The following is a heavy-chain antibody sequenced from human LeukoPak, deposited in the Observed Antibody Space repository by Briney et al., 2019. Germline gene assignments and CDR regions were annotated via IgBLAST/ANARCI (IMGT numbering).Heavy chain of an antibody. Sequence: GGSLRLSCAASGFTFSSYWMIWVRQAPGKGPEWVANIQQDGSEKYYVDSVKGRFTISRDNAKNSLYLQMNSLRAEDTAVYYCARNPPRYFNWGQGTLVTVSS. CDR3: ARNPPRYFN. V-gene: IGHV3-7*05. CDR1: GFTFSSYW. J-gene: IGHJ4*02. CDR2: IQQDGSEK. D-gene: IGHD1-26*01.